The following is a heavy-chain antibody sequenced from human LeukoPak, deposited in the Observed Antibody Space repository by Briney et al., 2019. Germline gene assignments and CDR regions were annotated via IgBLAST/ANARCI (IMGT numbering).Heavy chain of an antibody. Sequence: GGSLRLSCAASGFTFSSYSMNWVRQAPGKGLAWVSSISSSSSYIYYADSVKGRFTISRDNAKNSLYLQMNSLRAEDTAVYYCARDARMVRGVIISPLGYWGQGTLVTVSS. CDR2: ISSSSSYI. D-gene: IGHD3-10*01. CDR3: ARDARMVRGVIISPLGY. V-gene: IGHV3-21*01. CDR1: GFTFSSYS. J-gene: IGHJ4*02.